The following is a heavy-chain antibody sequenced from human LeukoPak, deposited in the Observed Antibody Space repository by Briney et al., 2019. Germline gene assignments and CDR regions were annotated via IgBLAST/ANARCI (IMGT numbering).Heavy chain of an antibody. J-gene: IGHJ3*02. CDR2: ISYDGSNK. CDR3: ARDLKPSGSYYPYDAFDI. D-gene: IGHD1-26*01. V-gene: IGHV3-30*03. CDR1: GFTFSSYG. Sequence: GGSLRLSCAASGFTFSSYGMHWVRQAPGKGLEWVAVISYDGSNKYYADSVKGRFTISRDNSKNTLYLQMNSPRAEDTAVYYCARDLKPSGSYYPYDAFDIWGQGTMVTVSS.